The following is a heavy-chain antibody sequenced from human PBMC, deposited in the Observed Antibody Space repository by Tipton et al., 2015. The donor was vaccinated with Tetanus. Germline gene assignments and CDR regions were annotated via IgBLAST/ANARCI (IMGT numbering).Heavy chain of an antibody. CDR3: ARDHGAEQYPYDSSGYSPYSFDY. CDR2: ISYDGSNK. CDR1: GFTFSSYA. J-gene: IGHJ4*02. D-gene: IGHD3-22*01. V-gene: IGHV3-30-3*01. Sequence: SLRLSCAASGFTFSSYAMHWVRQAPGKGLEWVAVISYDGSNKYYADSVKGRFTISRDNSKNTLYLQMNSLRAEDTPVYYCARDHGAEQYPYDSSGYSPYSFDYWGQEPLVPVSS.